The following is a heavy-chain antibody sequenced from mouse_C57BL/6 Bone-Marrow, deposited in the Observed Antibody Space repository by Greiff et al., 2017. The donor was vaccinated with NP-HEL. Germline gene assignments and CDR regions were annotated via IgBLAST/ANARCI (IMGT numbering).Heavy chain of an antibody. CDR2: ISSGSSTI. V-gene: IGHV5-17*01. Sequence: EVQRVESGGGLVKPGGSLKLSCAASGFTFSDYGMHWVRQAPEKGLEWVAYISSGSSTIYFADTGKGRFTISRDNAKNTLFLQMTSLRSEDTAMYYCARPLLQGGFAYWGQGTLVTVSA. J-gene: IGHJ3*01. CDR1: GFTFSDYG. CDR3: ARPLLQGGFAY. D-gene: IGHD1-2*01.